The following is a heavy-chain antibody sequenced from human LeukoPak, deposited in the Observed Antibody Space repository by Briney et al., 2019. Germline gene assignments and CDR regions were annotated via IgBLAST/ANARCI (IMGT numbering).Heavy chain of an antibody. J-gene: IGHJ4*02. Sequence: SVKVSCKASGGTFSSYAISWVRQAPGQGLEWMGGIISIFGTANYAQKFQGRVTITTDESTSTAYMELSSLRSEDTAVYYCASGYYDSSGYYPFDYWGQGTLVTVSS. V-gene: IGHV1-69*05. CDR3: ASGYYDSSGYYPFDY. CDR1: GGTFSSYA. D-gene: IGHD3-22*01. CDR2: IISIFGTA.